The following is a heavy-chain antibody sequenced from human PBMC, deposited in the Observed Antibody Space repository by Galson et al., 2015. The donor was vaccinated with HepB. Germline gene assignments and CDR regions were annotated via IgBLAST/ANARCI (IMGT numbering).Heavy chain of an antibody. V-gene: IGHV3-15*01. CDR1: GFTFSQLW. CDR3: AAGQGAAAY. D-gene: IGHD1-26*01. Sequence: SLRLSCAASGFTFSQLWLNWIRQAPGKRLEWVGRIKNKTAGGTQEYAAPVRGRFTISRDDSKNTLYLQMNILKTDDAGVYYCAAGQGAAAYWGRGTLVTVSS. J-gene: IGHJ4*02. CDR2: IKNKTAGGTQ.